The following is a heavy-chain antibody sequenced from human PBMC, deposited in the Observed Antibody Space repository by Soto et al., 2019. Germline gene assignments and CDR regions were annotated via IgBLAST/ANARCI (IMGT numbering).Heavy chain of an antibody. D-gene: IGHD3-10*01. Sequence: PSKTPSLTFAVSGESFSGYSWSWIRQPPGKGLEWIGEINHSGSTNYNPSLKSRVTISVDTSKNQFSLKLSSVTAADTAVYYCARCWAVYDGSGSHYAMDVSGNGNNVTV. CDR3: ARCWAVYDGSGSHYAMDV. CDR2: INHSGST. V-gene: IGHV4-34*01. J-gene: IGHJ6*03. CDR1: GESFSGYS.